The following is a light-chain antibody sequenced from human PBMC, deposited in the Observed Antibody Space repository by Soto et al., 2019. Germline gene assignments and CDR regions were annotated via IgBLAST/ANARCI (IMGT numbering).Light chain of an antibody. CDR2: GAS. CDR1: QSVDSTY. Sequence: EIVLTQSPGTLSLSPGERATLSCRASQSVDSTYLTWYQQKPGQAPRLLIYGASGRATGIPDRFSGSGSGTDFTLTISRLEPQDFAVYFCQYYDSFRTFGQGTKA. J-gene: IGKJ1*01. CDR3: QYYDSFRT. V-gene: IGKV3-20*01.